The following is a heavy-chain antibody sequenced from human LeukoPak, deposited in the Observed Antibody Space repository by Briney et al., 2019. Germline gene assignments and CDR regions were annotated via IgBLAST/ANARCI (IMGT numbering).Heavy chain of an antibody. CDR1: GFTFSSYA. CDR2: ISGSGGST. D-gene: IGHD3-10*01. Sequence: QSGGSLRLSCAASGFTFSSYATSWVRQAPGKGLEWVSAISGSGGSTYYADSVKGRFTISRDNSKNTLYLQMNSLRAEDTAVYYCAKVRFGESDYFDYWGQGTLVTVSS. CDR3: AKVRFGESDYFDY. J-gene: IGHJ4*02. V-gene: IGHV3-23*01.